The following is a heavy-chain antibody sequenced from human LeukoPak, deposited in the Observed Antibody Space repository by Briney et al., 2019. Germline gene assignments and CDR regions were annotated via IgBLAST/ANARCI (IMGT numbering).Heavy chain of an antibody. Sequence: PGGSLRLSCAASGFTFSTYWMNWFRQTPGKGLEWVAKIKADGGEKDHVASVKGRFTISRDNAKNSLYLQMNSLRAEDTALYYCARRAGAYSHPYDYWGQGTLVTVSS. D-gene: IGHD4/OR15-4a*01. CDR1: GFTFSTYW. J-gene: IGHJ4*02. V-gene: IGHV3-7*03. CDR2: IKADGGEK. CDR3: ARRAGAYSHPYDY.